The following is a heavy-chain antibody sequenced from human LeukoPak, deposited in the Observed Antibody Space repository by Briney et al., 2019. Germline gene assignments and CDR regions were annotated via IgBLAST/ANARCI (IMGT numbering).Heavy chain of an antibody. CDR3: ARDLRGVLDY. CDR2: IYSGGNT. CDR1: GFTVSSNY. J-gene: IGHJ4*02. V-gene: IGHV3-53*01. Sequence: GGSLRLSCAASGFTVSSNYMSWVRQAPGKGLEWVSVIYSGGNTYYADSVKGRFTISRGNSKNTLYLQMNSLRAEDTAVYYCARDLRGVLDYWGQGTLVTVSS. D-gene: IGHD2-8*01.